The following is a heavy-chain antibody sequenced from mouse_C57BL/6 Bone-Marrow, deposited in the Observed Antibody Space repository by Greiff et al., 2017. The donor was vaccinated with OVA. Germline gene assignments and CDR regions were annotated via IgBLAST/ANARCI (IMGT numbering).Heavy chain of an antibody. CDR1: GYTFTSYG. V-gene: IGHV1-58*01. Sequence: EVKLQESGAELVRPGSSVKMSCKTSGYTFTSYGINWVKQRPGQGLEWIGYIYIGNGYTEYNEKFKGKATLTSDTSSSTAYMQLSSLTSEDSAIYFCARSPLITTVVATDFDYWGQGTTLTVSS. CDR3: ARSPLITTVVATDFDY. D-gene: IGHD1-1*01. J-gene: IGHJ2*01. CDR2: IYIGNGYT.